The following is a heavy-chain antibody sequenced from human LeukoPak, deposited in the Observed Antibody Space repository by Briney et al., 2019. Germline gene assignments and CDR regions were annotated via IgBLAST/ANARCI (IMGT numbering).Heavy chain of an antibody. D-gene: IGHD4/OR15-4a*01. V-gene: IGHV3-23*01. CDR2: ISGSAGST. Sequence: GGSLRLSCAASGFTFSSYAMSWVRQAPGKGLEWVSAISGSAGSTYYADSVKGRFTISRDNSKNTLYLQMNSLRAEDTAVYYCAREGAYYYGMDVWGQGTTVTVSS. J-gene: IGHJ6*02. CDR3: AREGAYYYGMDV. CDR1: GFTFSSYA.